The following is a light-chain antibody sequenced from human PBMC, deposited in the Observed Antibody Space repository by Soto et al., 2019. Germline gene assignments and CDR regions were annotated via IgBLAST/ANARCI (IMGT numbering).Light chain of an antibody. Sequence: DIQMTHSPSSLSASVEDRVTITCRASQSISNYLNWYQQKPGKAPKLLIYAASSLQSGVPSRFSGSGSGTDFTLTIRSLQPEDFASYYCQQSHSTPLAFGAGTKVDIK. CDR1: QSISNY. CDR3: QQSHSTPLA. V-gene: IGKV1-39*01. J-gene: IGKJ4*01. CDR2: AAS.